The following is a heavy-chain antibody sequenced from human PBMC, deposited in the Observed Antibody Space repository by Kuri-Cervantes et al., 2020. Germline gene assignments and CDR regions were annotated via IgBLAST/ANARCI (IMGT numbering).Heavy chain of an antibody. CDR3: ARDVEGGSCFPNYYYYYGMDV. D-gene: IGHD2-15*01. CDR1: GGSISSYY. CDR2: IYYSGST. J-gene: IGHJ6*02. Sequence: SETLSLTCTVSGGSISSYYWSWIRQPPGKGLEWIGYIYYSGSTNYNPSLKSRVTISVDTSKNQFSLKLSSVTAADTAVYYCARDVEGGSCFPNYYYYYGMDVWGQGTTVTVSS. V-gene: IGHV4-59*01.